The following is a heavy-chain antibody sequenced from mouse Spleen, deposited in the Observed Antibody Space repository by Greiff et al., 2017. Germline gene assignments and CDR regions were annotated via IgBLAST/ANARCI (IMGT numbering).Heavy chain of an antibody. D-gene: IGHD2-3*01. CDR3: ASLDGYYGPDY. V-gene: IGHV2-2*02. CDR1: GFSLTSYG. J-gene: IGHJ2*01. Sequence: VMLVESGPGLVQPSQSLSITCTVSGFSLTSYGVHWVRQSPGKGLEWLGVIWSGGSTDYNAAFISRLSISKDNSKSQVFFKMNSLQANDTAIYYCASLDGYYGPDYWGQGTTLTVSS. CDR2: IWSGGST.